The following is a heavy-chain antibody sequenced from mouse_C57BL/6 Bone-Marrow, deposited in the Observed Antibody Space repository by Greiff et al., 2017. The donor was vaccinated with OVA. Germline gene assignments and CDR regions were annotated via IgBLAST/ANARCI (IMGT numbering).Heavy chain of an antibody. D-gene: IGHD3-2*02. V-gene: IGHV1-59*01. J-gene: IGHJ2*01. CDR3: ALSGHDYLDY. Sequence: QVQLKQPGAELVRPGTSVKLSCKASGYTFTSYWMHWVKQRPGPGLEWIGVIDPSDSYTNYNQKFKGKATLTVDTSSSTAYMQLSSLTSEDAAVYYCALSGHDYLDYWGQGTTLTVSS. CDR1: GYTFTSYW. CDR2: IDPSDSYT.